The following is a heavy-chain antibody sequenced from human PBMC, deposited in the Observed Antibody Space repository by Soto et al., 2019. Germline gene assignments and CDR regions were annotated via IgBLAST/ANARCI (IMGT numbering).Heavy chain of an antibody. D-gene: IGHD6-19*01. J-gene: IGHJ4*02. Sequence: SETLSLTCTVSGSSISSYYWSWIRQPPGKGLEWIGYIYYSGSTNYNPSLKSRVTISVDTSKNQFSLKLSSVTAADTAVYYCASGGWYYFDYWGQGTLVTVSS. CDR3: ASGGWYYFDY. CDR2: IYYSGST. V-gene: IGHV4-59*01. CDR1: GSSISSYY.